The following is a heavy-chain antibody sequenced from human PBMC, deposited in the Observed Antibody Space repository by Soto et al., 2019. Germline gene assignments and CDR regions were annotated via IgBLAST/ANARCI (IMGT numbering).Heavy chain of an antibody. Sequence: QLQLQESGPGLVKPSETLSLTCTVSGGSISSTTSFWGWVRQPPGKGLEWVGSISYRGVTYYNPSLKTRVTISVATSRNQFSLKVNSVTAADTAVYYCARPLTVNDVFDLWGQGTMITVSS. V-gene: IGHV4-39*01. J-gene: IGHJ3*01. CDR3: ARPLTVNDVFDL. CDR1: GGSISSTTSF. CDR2: ISYRGVT.